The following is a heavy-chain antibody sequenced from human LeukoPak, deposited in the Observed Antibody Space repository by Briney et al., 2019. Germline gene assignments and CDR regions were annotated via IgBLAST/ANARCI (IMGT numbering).Heavy chain of an antibody. V-gene: IGHV4-59*08. D-gene: IGHD2/OR15-2a*01. CDR2: IYDSGRT. Sequence: SETLSLTCIVSGGSITSYYWSWIRQPPGKGLEWVGYIYDSGRTNYNSSLRSRVTISVDTSKNQFSLKLSSVTAADTAVYYCASHSEPNSNLLWFDPWGQGTLVTVPS. J-gene: IGHJ5*02. CDR3: ASHSEPNSNLLWFDP. CDR1: GGSITSYY.